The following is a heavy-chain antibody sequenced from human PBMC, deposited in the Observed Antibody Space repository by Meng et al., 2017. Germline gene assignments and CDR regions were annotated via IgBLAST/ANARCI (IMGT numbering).Heavy chain of an antibody. Sequence: QGRPQESGPGLAKPSGTPSLTCAVSGGYISSSNWWSWVRQPPGKGLEWIGEIYHSGSTNYNPSLKSRVTISVDKSKNQFSLKLSSVTAADTAVYYCARFLYYYDSSGYAEDWGQGTLVTVSS. CDR1: GGYISSSNW. J-gene: IGHJ4*02. D-gene: IGHD3-22*01. CDR3: ARFLYYYDSSGYAED. CDR2: IYHSGST. V-gene: IGHV4-4*02.